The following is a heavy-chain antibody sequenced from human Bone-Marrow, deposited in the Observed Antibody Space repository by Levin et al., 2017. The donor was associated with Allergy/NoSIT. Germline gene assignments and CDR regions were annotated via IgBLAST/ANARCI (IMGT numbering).Heavy chain of an antibody. D-gene: IGHD6-13*01. CDR1: GGSISSYY. CDR2: IYYSGST. V-gene: IGHV4-59*08. J-gene: IGHJ6*02. CDR3: ARWDSRSSGYYYYGMDV. Sequence: NTSETLSLTCTVSGGSISSYYWSWIRQPPGKGLEWIGYIYYSGSTNYNPSLKSRVTTSVDKTKNQFSLKLSSGSAADTAVYYWARWDSRSSGYYYYGMDVWGQGTTVTVSS.